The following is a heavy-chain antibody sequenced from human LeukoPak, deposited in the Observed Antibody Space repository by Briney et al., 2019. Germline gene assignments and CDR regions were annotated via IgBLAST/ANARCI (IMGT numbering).Heavy chain of an antibody. CDR2: INHSGST. D-gene: IGHD3-22*01. Sequence: SETLSLTCTVSGGSISSYYWSWIRQPPGKGLEWIGEINHSGSTNYNPSLKSRVTISVDTSKNQFSLKLSSVTAADTAVYYCARITQGQYYYDSSGSDYWGQGTQVTVSS. V-gene: IGHV4-34*01. J-gene: IGHJ4*02. CDR1: GGSISSYY. CDR3: ARITQGQYYYDSSGSDY.